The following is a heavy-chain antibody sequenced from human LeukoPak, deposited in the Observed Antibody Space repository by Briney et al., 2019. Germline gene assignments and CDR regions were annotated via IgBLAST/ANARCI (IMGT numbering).Heavy chain of an antibody. CDR2: MSSSGTTI. Sequence: GGSLSLSCAASGFTFSSYEVIWVRQAPGKGLEWVSYMSSSGTTIHYVDSVKGRFRNSRDNAKNTVYLEMNSLRSEDTAVYYCARSLIPLGMDVWGQGTTVTVSS. CDR3: ARSLIPLGMDV. D-gene: IGHD2-21*01. CDR1: GFTFSSYE. J-gene: IGHJ6*02. V-gene: IGHV3-48*03.